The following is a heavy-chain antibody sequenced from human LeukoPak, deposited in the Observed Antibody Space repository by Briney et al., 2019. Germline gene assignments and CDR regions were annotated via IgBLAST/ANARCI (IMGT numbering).Heavy chain of an antibody. V-gene: IGHV3-33*01. CDR3: ARRDDYGGNSLDY. CDR1: GFTFSGYG. Sequence: GGSLRLSCAASGFTFSGYGMHWVRQAPGKGLEWVSVIWYDGKNKYYADSVKGRFTISRDNSKNTLYLQMNSLRAEDTAVYYCARRDDYGGNSLDYWGQGTLVTVSS. CDR2: IWYDGKNK. J-gene: IGHJ4*02. D-gene: IGHD4-23*01.